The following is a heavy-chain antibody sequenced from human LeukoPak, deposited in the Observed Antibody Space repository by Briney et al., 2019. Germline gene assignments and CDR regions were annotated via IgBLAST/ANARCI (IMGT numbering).Heavy chain of an antibody. CDR2: INHSGST. CDR1: GGSFSGYY. D-gene: IGHD6-19*01. J-gene: IGHJ6*03. Sequence: PPETLSLTCAVYGGSFSGYYWSWIRQPPGKGLEWIGEINHSGSTNYNPSLKSRVTISVDTSKNQFSLKLSSVTAADTAVYYCARLGSGWQEGYYYYMDVWGKGTTVTISS. CDR3: ARLGSGWQEGYYYYMDV. V-gene: IGHV4-34*01.